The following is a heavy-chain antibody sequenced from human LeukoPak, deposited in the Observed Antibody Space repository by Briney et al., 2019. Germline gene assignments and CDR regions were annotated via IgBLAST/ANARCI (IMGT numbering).Heavy chain of an antibody. CDR2: ISGSGGST. J-gene: IGHJ4*02. D-gene: IGHD6-6*01. CDR3: ARARISSSPPYYFDY. CDR1: GFTFSRYA. V-gene: IGHV3-23*01. Sequence: GGSLRLSCAASGFTFSRYAVSWVRQAPGKGLEWVSAISGSGGSTYYADSVKGRFTISRDNSKNTLYLQMNSLRAEDTAVYYCARARISSSPPYYFDYWGQGTLVTVSS.